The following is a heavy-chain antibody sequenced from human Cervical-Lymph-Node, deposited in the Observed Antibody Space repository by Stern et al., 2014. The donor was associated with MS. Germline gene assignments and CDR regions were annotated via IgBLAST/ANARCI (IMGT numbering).Heavy chain of an antibody. D-gene: IGHD5-24*01. J-gene: IGHJ6*02. Sequence: QITLKESGPALVKPTQTLTLTCTFSGFSLSTSGMCVSWIRQPPGKDLEWLALLDWDDAKYYKTYLETRITISKDTSKNQVVLTMTNMDPVDTATYYCARIGMAPHYGMDVWGQGTTVTVSS. CDR3: ARIGMAPHYGMDV. V-gene: IGHV2-70*01. CDR1: GFSLSTSGMC. CDR2: LDWDDAK.